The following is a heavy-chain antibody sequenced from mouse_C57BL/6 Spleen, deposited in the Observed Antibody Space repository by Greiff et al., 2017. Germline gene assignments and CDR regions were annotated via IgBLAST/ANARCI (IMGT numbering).Heavy chain of an antibody. CDR3: ARWYYGSSYGNFDY. J-gene: IGHJ2*01. D-gene: IGHD1-1*01. CDR2: ISSGSSTI. CDR1: GFTFSDYG. V-gene: IGHV5-17*01. Sequence: EVKLMESGGGLVKPGGSLKLSCAASGFTFSDYGMHWVRQAPEKGLEWVAYISSGSSTIYYADTVKGRFTISRDNAKNTLFLQMTSLRSEDTAMYYGARWYYGSSYGNFDYWGQGTTLTVSS.